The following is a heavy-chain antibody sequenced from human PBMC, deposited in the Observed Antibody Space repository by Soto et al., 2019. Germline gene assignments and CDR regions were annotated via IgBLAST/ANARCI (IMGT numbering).Heavy chain of an antibody. Sequence: QVQLQQWGAGLLKPSETLSLTCAVYGGSFSGYYWSWIRQPPGKGLEWIGEINHSGSTNYNPSLKSRFTIPVDTSKTQFSLKLSSVTAADTAVYYCARGLVYGDRKFDYWGQGTLFTVSS. V-gene: IGHV4-34*01. CDR1: GGSFSGYY. J-gene: IGHJ4*02. CDR3: ARGLVYGDRKFDY. D-gene: IGHD4-17*01. CDR2: INHSGST.